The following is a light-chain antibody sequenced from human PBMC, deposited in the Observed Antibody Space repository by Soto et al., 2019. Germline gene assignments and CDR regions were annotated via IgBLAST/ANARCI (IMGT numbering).Light chain of an antibody. Sequence: QSALAQPASVSGSPGQSITISCTGTSSDVGGYNYVSWYQQHPGKAPKLMIHDVSIRPSGASNRFSGSKSGNTASLTISGLQAEDEADYYCSSYTTSSTLVFGTGTKLTVL. J-gene: IGLJ1*01. V-gene: IGLV2-14*01. CDR2: DVS. CDR3: SSYTTSSTLV. CDR1: SSDVGGYNY.